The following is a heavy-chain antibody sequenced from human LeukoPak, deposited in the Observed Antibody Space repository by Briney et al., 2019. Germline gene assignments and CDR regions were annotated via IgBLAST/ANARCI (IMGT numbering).Heavy chain of an antibody. Sequence: VSVKVSCKASGYTFTSYGISWVRQAPGQGLEWMGWISAYNGNTNYAQKLQGRVTMTTDTSTSTAYMELRSLRSDDTAVYYCARHGSGSYAHGMDVWGQGTTVTVSS. CDR1: GYTFTSYG. J-gene: IGHJ6*02. CDR2: ISAYNGNT. V-gene: IGHV1-18*01. CDR3: ARHGSGSYAHGMDV. D-gene: IGHD3-10*01.